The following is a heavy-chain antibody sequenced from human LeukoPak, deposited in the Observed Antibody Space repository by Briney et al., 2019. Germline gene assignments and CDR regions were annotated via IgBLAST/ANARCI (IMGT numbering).Heavy chain of an antibody. D-gene: IGHD3-10*01. V-gene: IGHV3-7*01. CDR3: ARLPMVRGVIITEIMFDY. J-gene: IGHJ4*02. CDR1: GFTFSSYW. CDR2: IKQDGSEK. Sequence: GGSLRLSCAASGFTFSSYWMSWVRQAPGKGLEWVANIKQDGSEKYYVDSVKGRFTISRDNAKNSLYLQMNSLRAEGTAVYYCARLPMVRGVIITEIMFDYWGQGTLVTVSS.